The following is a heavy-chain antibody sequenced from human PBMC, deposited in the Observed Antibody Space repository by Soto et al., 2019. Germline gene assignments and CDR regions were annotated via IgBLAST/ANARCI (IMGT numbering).Heavy chain of an antibody. CDR2: VSFNGINK. CDR1: GFTFSSHA. D-gene: IGHD6-6*01. V-gene: IGHV3-30-3*01. CDR3: ARIPLADDSSY. J-gene: IGHJ4*01. Sequence: QVQVVESGGGVVQPGRSLRLSCVVSGFTFSSHAMHWVRQAPGKGLEWVAVVSFNGINKYYADSVKGRFTISRDNSKNTVQLQIDSLTVEDTAVYYCARIPLADDSSYWGHGTLVIVSS.